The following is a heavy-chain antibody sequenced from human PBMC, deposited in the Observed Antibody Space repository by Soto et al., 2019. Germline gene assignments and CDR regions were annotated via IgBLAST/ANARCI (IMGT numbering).Heavy chain of an antibody. D-gene: IGHD2-21*02. J-gene: IGHJ3*02. CDR2: TYYRSKWYN. V-gene: IGHV6-1*01. CDR1: GDSVSSNSAA. Sequence: SQTLSLTCAISGDSVSSNSAAWNWIRQSPSRGLEWLGRTYYRSKWYNDYAVSVKSRITISVDTSKNQFSLKLSSVTAADTAVYYCARLAYCGGDCFDDAFDIWGQGTMVTVSS. CDR3: ARLAYCGGDCFDDAFDI.